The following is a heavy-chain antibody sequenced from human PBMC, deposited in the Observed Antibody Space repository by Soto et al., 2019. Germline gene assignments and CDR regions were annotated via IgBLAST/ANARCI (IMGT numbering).Heavy chain of an antibody. Sequence: QVPLVQSGAEVKKPGASVTVSCKTSGYTPTNYDIGWVRQAPGQGLEWMGWISAYNGNTNSAQKLQGRLTMTTDTSTRTAYMELRSLRSDDPAVYYCARALYRSGTYYAFDNWGQGTLVPVSS. CDR3: ARALYRSGTYYAFDN. V-gene: IGHV1-18*01. CDR2: ISAYNGNT. CDR1: GYTPTNYD. J-gene: IGHJ4*02. D-gene: IGHD1-26*01.